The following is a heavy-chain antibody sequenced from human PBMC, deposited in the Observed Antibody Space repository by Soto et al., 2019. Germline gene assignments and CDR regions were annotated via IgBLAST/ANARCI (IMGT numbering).Heavy chain of an antibody. CDR1: GGSISSYY. D-gene: IGHD6-13*01. CDR2: IYYSGST. CDR3: ARGGSSWYYYFDY. J-gene: IGHJ4*02. Sequence: QVQLQESGPGLVKPSETLSLTCTVSGGSISSYYWSWIRQPPGKGLEWIGYIYYSGSTNYNPSLKSRVTISVDTSKNQFSLKLSSVTAADTAVYYCARGGSSWYYYFDYWGQGTLVTVSS. V-gene: IGHV4-59*01.